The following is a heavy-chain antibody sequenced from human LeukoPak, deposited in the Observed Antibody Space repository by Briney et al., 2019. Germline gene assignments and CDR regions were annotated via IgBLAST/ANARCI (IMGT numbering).Heavy chain of an antibody. CDR1: GGSISSYY. V-gene: IGHV4-4*07. CDR3: ARAGRQQLPGLGAFDI. J-gene: IGHJ3*02. D-gene: IGHD6-13*01. Sequence: PSETLSLTCTVSGGSISSYYWSWIRQPAGKGREWIGRIYTSGSTNYNPSLKSRVTMSVDTSKNQFSLKLSSVTAADTAVYYCARAGRQQLPGLGAFDIWGQGTMVTVSS. CDR2: IYTSGST.